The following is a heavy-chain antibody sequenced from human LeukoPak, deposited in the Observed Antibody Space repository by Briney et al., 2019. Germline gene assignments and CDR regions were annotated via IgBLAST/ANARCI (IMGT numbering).Heavy chain of an antibody. Sequence: PGGSLRLSCAAAGVMLCTYEMNWVRQAPGKGLEWGSYISSSGSTIYYADSVKGRFTISRDNAKNPLYLQMNSLRAEDTAVYYCARDRLNRGPIDYWGQGTLVTVSS. CDR1: GVMLCTYE. CDR3: ARDRLNRGPIDY. V-gene: IGHV3-48*03. CDR2: ISSSGSTI. D-gene: IGHD7-27*01. J-gene: IGHJ4*02.